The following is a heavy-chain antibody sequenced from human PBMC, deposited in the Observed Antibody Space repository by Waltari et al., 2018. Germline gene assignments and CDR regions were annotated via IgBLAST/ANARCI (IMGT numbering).Heavy chain of an antibody. V-gene: IGHV1-69-2*01. Sequence: EVQLVQSGAEVKKPWATVKISCKASGYTFIDYFMHWVQQAPGKGLEWVGRIDPEEGEKVDAEKFQGRVTITADTSTDTSYLELSSLRSDDTAVYYCAPLPGGSGQTFDYWGQGTLLTVSS. CDR1: GYTFIDYF. J-gene: IGHJ4*02. D-gene: IGHD3-10*01. CDR2: IDPEEGEK. CDR3: APLPGGSGQTFDY.